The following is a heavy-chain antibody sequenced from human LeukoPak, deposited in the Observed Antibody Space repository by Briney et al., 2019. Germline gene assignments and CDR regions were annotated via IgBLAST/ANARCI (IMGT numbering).Heavy chain of an antibody. CDR3: ARVPGIVAAGRVLAFDI. D-gene: IGHD6-13*01. CDR2: IYHSGST. J-gene: IGHJ3*02. V-gene: IGHV4-38-2*01. CDR1: GYSISSGYY. Sequence: SETLSLTCAVSGYSISSGYYWGWIRQPPGKGLEWIGSIYHSGSTYYDPSLKSRVTISVDTSKNQLSLKLSSVTAADEAVYYCARVPGIVAAGRVLAFDIWGQGTMVTVSS.